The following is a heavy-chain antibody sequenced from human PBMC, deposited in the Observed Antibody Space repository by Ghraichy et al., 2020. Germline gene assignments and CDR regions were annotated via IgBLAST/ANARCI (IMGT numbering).Heavy chain of an antibody. CDR1: GGSFRGYS. Sequence: SETLSLTCTVNGGSFRGYSWSWTREPQGQWRESIGEINHSGSTNYNPSLKSRVTISVDTSKYKFSLKLSSVTAADTAVYYCARGNRLRFFVSSGHNDAFDNWGQGPMVAVSS. CDR3: ARGNRLRFFVSSGHNDAFDN. V-gene: IGHV4-34*01. D-gene: IGHD3-3*01. J-gene: IGHJ3*02. CDR2: INHSGST.